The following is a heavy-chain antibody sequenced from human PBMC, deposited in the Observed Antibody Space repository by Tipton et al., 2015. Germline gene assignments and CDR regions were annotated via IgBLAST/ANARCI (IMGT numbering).Heavy chain of an antibody. D-gene: IGHD2-15*01. Sequence: QSGAEVKKPGSSVNVSCKASGGTFTSYAINWLRQVPGQGLEWMGGIIPVFGRPNYAQKFQGRVTITADESTTTAYLELSSLRSEDTAVYYCAKFAFDIAVMVAAPIDYWGQGTLVTVSS. V-gene: IGHV1-69*01. J-gene: IGHJ4*02. CDR2: IIPVFGRP. CDR1: GGTFTSYA. CDR3: AKFAFDIAVMVAAPIDY.